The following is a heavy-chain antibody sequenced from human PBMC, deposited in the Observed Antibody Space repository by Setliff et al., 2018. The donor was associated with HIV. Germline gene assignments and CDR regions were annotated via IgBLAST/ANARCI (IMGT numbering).Heavy chain of an antibody. CDR2: ISRSVSTI. CDR3: ARGNIVVVTAYFDY. J-gene: IGHJ4*02. Sequence: SLKISCAASGFTFSDYYMSWIRQAPGKGLEWVSYISRSVSTIYYADSVRGRFTISRDNAKNSLYLQMNSLRAEDTAVYYCARGNIVVVTAYFDYWGQGTLVTVSS. D-gene: IGHD2-21*02. CDR1: GFTFSDYY. V-gene: IGHV3-11*01.